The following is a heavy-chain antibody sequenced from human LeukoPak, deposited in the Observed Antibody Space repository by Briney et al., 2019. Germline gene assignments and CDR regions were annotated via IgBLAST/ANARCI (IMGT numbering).Heavy chain of an antibody. CDR2: ISYDGSNK. Sequence: GGSLRLSCAASGFTFSSYAMSWVRQAPGKGLEWVAVISYDGSNKYYADSVKGRFTISRDNSKNTLYLQMNSLRAEDTAVYYCAKGTGLSGYPTGNHWGQGTLVTVSS. J-gene: IGHJ5*02. CDR3: AKGTGLSGYPTGNH. CDR1: GFTFSSYA. V-gene: IGHV3-30*18. D-gene: IGHD5-18*01.